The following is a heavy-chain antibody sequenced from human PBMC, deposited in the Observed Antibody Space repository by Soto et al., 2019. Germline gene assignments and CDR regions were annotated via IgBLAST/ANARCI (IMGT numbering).Heavy chain of an antibody. CDR1: GGSISSSSYY. J-gene: IGHJ5*02. CDR2: IYYSGST. D-gene: IGHD3-3*01. V-gene: IGHV4-39*01. Sequence: QLQLQESGPGLVKPSETLSLTCTVSGGSISSSSYYWGWIRQPPGKGLEWIGSIYYSGSTYYNPSLKSRVTISVDTSKNQFSLKLSSVTAADTAVYYCVSYDFWRGSNWFDPWGQGTLVTVSS. CDR3: VSYDFWRGSNWFDP.